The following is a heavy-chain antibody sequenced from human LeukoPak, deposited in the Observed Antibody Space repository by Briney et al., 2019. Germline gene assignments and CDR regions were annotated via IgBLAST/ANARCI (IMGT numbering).Heavy chain of an antibody. Sequence: SETLSLTCTVSAGSIASYFWNWIRQPPGQGLEWIGYISYSGSTNYNPSLRGRVTISLDTSKKQFSLRLTSVTAADTAVYYCARGVYNDISGYYPDYWGQGTLVTVSS. V-gene: IGHV4-59*01. CDR2: ISYSGST. CDR1: AGSIASYF. J-gene: IGHJ4*02. CDR3: ARGVYNDISGYYPDY. D-gene: IGHD3-22*01.